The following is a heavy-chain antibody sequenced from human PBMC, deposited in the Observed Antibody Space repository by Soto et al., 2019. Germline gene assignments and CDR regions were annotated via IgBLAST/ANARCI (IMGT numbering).Heavy chain of an antibody. V-gene: IGHV3-30*18. J-gene: IGHJ4*02. CDR3: EKAPGSGYDWFYFDY. CDR1: GFTFSSYG. D-gene: IGHD5-12*01. Sequence: QVQLVESGGGVVQPGRSLRLSCAASGFTFSSYGMHWVRQAPGKGLEWVAVISYDGSNKYYADSVKGRFTISRDNSKNTMYLQMNIVRAADTSVYYCEKAPGSGYDWFYFDYRCQGTVVTVSS. CDR2: ISYDGSNK.